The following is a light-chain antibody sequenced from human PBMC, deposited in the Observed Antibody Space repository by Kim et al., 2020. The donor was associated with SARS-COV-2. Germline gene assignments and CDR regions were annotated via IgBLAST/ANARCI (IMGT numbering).Light chain of an antibody. CDR1: KVGNKY. CDR3: QAWDSNIVV. CDR2: QDT. J-gene: IGLJ2*01. V-gene: IGLV3-1*01. Sequence: SVSPGQTATITCSGNKVGNKYVSWYQQRPGQSPLVVIYQDTNRPSGIPERFSGSNSANTATLTISGTQAMDEGDYYCQAWDSNIVVFGGGTQLTVL.